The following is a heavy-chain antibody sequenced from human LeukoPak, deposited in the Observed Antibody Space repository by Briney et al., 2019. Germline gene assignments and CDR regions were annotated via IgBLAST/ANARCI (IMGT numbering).Heavy chain of an antibody. CDR2: INPNSGGT. Sequence: ASVKVSCKASGYTFTGYYMHWVRQAPGQGLEWMGWINPNSGGTNYAQKFQGRVTMTRDTSISTAYMELSRLRSDDMALYYCARGYDILTGYYRGSFDYWGQGTLVTVSS. V-gene: IGHV1-2*02. CDR3: ARGYDILTGYYRGSFDY. CDR1: GYTFTGYY. J-gene: IGHJ4*02. D-gene: IGHD3-9*01.